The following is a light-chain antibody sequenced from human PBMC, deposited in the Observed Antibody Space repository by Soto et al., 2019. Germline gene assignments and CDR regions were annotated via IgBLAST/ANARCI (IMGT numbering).Light chain of an antibody. CDR2: GAS. CDR1: QSVSNNY. CDR3: QRYGSSGT. V-gene: IGKV3-20*01. J-gene: IGKJ1*01. Sequence: EIVLTQSPCTLSLSPGERATLSCRAIQSVSNNYLAWYQQKPGQAPRLLIYGASNRATGIPDRFSGSGSGTDFTLTISRLEPEDFAVYYCQRYGSSGTFGQGTKV.